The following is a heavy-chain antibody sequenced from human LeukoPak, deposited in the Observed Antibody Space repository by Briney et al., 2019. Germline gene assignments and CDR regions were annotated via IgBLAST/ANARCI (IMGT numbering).Heavy chain of an antibody. Sequence: GGSLRLSCAASGFTFSSYSMNWVRQAPGKGLEWVSSISSSSSYIYYADSVKGRFSISRDNAKNSLYLQMNSLRAEDTALYYCAKDHQAVATYYYYGMDVWGQGTTVTVSS. D-gene: IGHD6-19*01. J-gene: IGHJ6*02. V-gene: IGHV3-21*04. CDR3: AKDHQAVATYYYYGMDV. CDR1: GFTFSSYS. CDR2: ISSSSSYI.